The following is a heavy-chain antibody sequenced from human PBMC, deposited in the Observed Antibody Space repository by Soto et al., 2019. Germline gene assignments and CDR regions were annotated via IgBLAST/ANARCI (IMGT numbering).Heavy chain of an antibody. V-gene: IGHV6-1*01. CDR2: TYYKSKWYY. CDR3: SRGSWDDVSGHYYMDV. J-gene: IGHJ6*03. Sequence: QIQLQLSGPGLVEPSQTLSLTCAISGDSVSSNSAGWNWVRQTPSRGLEWLGRTYYKSKWYYNSAVSVKSRITINPATSKNQFSLQLTSVTPEDTAVYYCSRGSWDDVSGHYYMDVWGKGTTVTVSS. CDR1: GDSVSSNSAG. D-gene: IGHD3-3*01.